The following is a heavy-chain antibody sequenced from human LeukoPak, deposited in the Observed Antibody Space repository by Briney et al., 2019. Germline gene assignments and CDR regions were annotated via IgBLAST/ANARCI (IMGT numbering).Heavy chain of an antibody. CDR1: GFTFSDYY. CDR3: ARDQYYGSGSYYNSYYYYGMDV. Sequence: GGSLRLSCAASGFTFSDYYMSWIRQAPGKGLEWVSYISSSGSTIYYADSVKGRFTISRDNAKNSLYLQMNSLRAEHTAVYYCARDQYYGSGSYYNSYYYYGMDVWGQGTTVTVSS. J-gene: IGHJ6*02. D-gene: IGHD3-10*01. V-gene: IGHV3-11*01. CDR2: ISSSGSTI.